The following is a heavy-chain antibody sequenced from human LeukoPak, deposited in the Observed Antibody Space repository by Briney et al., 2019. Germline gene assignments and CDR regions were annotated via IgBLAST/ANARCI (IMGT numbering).Heavy chain of an antibody. CDR2: IIPIFGTA. CDR3: AREGHGSGYPYYYGMDV. D-gene: IGHD3-10*01. Sequence: GASVKVSCKASGGTFSSYAISWVRQAPGQGLEWMGGIIPIFGTANYAQKFQGRVTITADESTSTAYMELSSLRSEDTAVYYCAREGHGSGYPYYYGMDVWGQGTTVTVSS. V-gene: IGHV1-69*13. J-gene: IGHJ6*02. CDR1: GGTFSSYA.